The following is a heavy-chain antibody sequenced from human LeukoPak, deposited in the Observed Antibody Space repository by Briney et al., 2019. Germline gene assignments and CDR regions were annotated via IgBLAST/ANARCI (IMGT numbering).Heavy chain of an antibody. CDR3: ARDVGYYDILTGSYGMDV. V-gene: IGHV1-3*01. CDR1: GYTFTSYA. Sequence: ASVKVSCKASGYTFTSYAMHWVRQAPGQRLEWMGWTNAGNGNTKYSQKFQGRVTITRDTSASTAYMELSSLRSEDTAVYYCARDVGYYDILTGSYGMDVWGQGTTVTVSS. J-gene: IGHJ6*02. CDR2: TNAGNGNT. D-gene: IGHD3-9*01.